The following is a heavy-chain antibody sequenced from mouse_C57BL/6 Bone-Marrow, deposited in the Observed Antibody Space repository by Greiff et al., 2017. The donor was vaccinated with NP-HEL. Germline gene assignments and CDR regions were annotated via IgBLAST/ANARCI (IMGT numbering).Heavy chain of an antibody. J-gene: IGHJ2*01. CDR2: ISSGGSYT. V-gene: IGHV5-6*01. Sequence: EVMLVESGGDLVKPGGSLKLSCAASGFTFSSYGMSWVRQTPDKRLEWVATISSGGSYTYYPDSVKGRFTISRDNAKNTLYLQMSSLKSEDTAMYYCARHEVRWYYFDYWGQGTTLTVSS. CDR1: GFTFSSYG. CDR3: ARHEVRWYYFDY. D-gene: IGHD2-14*01.